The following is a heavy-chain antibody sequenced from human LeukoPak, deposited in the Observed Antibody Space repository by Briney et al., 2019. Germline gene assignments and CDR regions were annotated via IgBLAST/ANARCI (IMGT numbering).Heavy chain of an antibody. CDR2: INPNSGGT. D-gene: IGHD3-10*01. CDR1: GYTFTGYY. CDR3: ATREIGLLWFGELLV. V-gene: IGHV1-2*02. Sequence: ASVKVSCKASGYTFTGYYMHWVRQAPGQGLEWMGWINPNSGGTNYAQKFQGRVTMTRDTSISTAYMELSRLRSDDTAVYYCATREIGLLWFGELLVWGQGTLVTVSS. J-gene: IGHJ4*02.